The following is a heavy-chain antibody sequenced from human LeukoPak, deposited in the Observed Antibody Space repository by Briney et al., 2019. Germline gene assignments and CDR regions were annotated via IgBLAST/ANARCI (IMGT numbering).Heavy chain of an antibody. CDR2: ISANNGNT. CDR3: ARDIRMYSSGCFLDY. CDR1: GYVFSNYG. D-gene: IGHD6-19*01. Sequence: ASVKVSCKASGYVFSNYGISWVRQAPGQGLEWMGWISANNGNTDYAQKLQGRVTLTTDTSTSTAYMELRSLASDDTAVYYCARDIRMYSSGCFLDYWGQGTLVTVSS. J-gene: IGHJ4*02. V-gene: IGHV1-18*01.